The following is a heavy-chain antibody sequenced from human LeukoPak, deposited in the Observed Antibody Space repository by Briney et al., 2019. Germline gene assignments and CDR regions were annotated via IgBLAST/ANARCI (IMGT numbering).Heavy chain of an antibody. D-gene: IGHD3-10*01. Sequence: GGSLRLSCAASGFTFSSCWMHWVRQTPGKGLVWVSAISGRGGSTYYADSVKGRFTISRDNSKNTLYLQINSLRAEDTAVYYCAKETASDFGGAVDYWGQGTLVTVSS. V-gene: IGHV3-23*01. J-gene: IGHJ4*02. CDR3: AKETASDFGGAVDY. CDR1: GFTFSSCW. CDR2: ISGRGGST.